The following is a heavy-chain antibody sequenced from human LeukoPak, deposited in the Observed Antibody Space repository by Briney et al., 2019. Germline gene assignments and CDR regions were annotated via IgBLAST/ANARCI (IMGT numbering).Heavy chain of an antibody. J-gene: IGHJ4*02. V-gene: IGHV4-34*01. CDR3: ARSSSSYYYFLDY. CDR1: GGSFSGYS. D-gene: IGHD3-22*01. Sequence: SETLSLTCAVYGGSFSGYSWSWIRQPPGKGLEWIGEINHSGSTNYNPSLKSRVTISVDTSKNQFSLKLSSVTAADTAVYYCARSSSSYYYFLDYWGQGTLVTVSS. CDR2: INHSGST.